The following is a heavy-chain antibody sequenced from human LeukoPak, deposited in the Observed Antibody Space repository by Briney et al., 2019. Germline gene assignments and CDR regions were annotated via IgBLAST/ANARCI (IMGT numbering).Heavy chain of an antibody. D-gene: IGHD6-19*01. V-gene: IGHV4-34*01. J-gene: IGHJ3*02. CDR2: INHSGST. CDR3: ASGAIAVDAFDI. Sequence: PSETLSLTCAVYGGSFSGYYWSWIRQPPGKGLEWIGEINHSGSTNYNPSLKSRVTISVDTSKNQFSLKLSSVTAADTAVYYCASGAIAVDAFDIWGQGTMVTVSS. CDR1: GGSFSGYY.